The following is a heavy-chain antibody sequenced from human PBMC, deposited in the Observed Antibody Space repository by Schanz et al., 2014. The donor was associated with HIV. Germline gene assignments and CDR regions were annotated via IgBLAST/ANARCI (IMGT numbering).Heavy chain of an antibody. CDR1: GFTFSSYA. J-gene: IGHJ6*02. CDR2: ISYDGSNK. V-gene: IGHV3-30-3*01. CDR3: AKAYCSSTICPPPYYYGMDV. D-gene: IGHD2-2*01. Sequence: QVQLVESGGGVVQPGRSLRLSCAASGFTFSSYAMHWVRQAPGKGLEWVAVISYDGSNKYYADSVKGRFTITRDNSKSTLYLQMNSLRAEDTAVYYCAKAYCSSTICPPPYYYGMDVWGQGTTVIVSS.